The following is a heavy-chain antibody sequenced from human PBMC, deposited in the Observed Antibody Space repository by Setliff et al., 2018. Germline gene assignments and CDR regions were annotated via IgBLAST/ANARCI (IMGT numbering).Heavy chain of an antibody. CDR3: AKASVWVVDANCGSFDV. CDR1: GGSFRNSG. D-gene: IGHD2-15*01. Sequence: SVKVSCKASGGSFRNSGSGWVRQAPGQGLEWIGGIVPIYGPAEYAQKFQGRVEITTDESTNTAYMELSSLTSDDTATYYCAKASVWVVDANCGSFDVWGQGTMVTVSS. CDR2: IVPIYGPA. J-gene: IGHJ3*01. V-gene: IGHV1-69*05.